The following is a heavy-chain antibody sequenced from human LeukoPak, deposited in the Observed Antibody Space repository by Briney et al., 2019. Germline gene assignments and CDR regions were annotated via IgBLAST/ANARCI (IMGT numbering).Heavy chain of an antibody. CDR2: IWYDGSNK. D-gene: IGHD2-2*01. CDR3: ARDSRYCSSTSCHYYFDY. V-gene: IGHV3-33*01. Sequence: GGALRLSCAASGFTFSSYGMHWIRQSPGKGLEWVAVIWYDGSNKYYADSVKGRFTISRDNSKNTLYLQMNSLRAEDTAVYYCARDSRYCSSTSCHYYFDYLDQGTLVTVSS. J-gene: IGHJ4*02. CDR1: GFTFSSYG.